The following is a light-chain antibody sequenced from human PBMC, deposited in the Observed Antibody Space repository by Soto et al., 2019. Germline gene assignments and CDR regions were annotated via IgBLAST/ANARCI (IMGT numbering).Light chain of an antibody. CDR3: QQSYSTPRT. Sequence: DIQMTQSPSSLSVSVGDRVTITCRASQSIVSYLNWYQQKLGKAPKLLIYTAPNLQRGVPSRFSGSGSGTDFTLTISNLQPEDFATYYCQQSYSTPRTFGQGTKLEIK. V-gene: IGKV1-39*01. CDR1: QSIVSY. J-gene: IGKJ2*02. CDR2: TAP.